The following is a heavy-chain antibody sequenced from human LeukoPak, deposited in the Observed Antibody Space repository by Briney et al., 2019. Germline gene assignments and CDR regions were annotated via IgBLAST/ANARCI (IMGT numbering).Heavy chain of an antibody. D-gene: IGHD2-2*02. Sequence: ASVKVSCKASGYTFTSYYMHWVRQAPGQGLEWMGIINPSGGSTSYAQKFQGRVTMTRDMSTSTVYMELSSLRSEDTAVYYCARGDIVVVPAAIEDMYYFDYWGQGTLVTVSS. CDR2: INPSGGST. CDR1: GYTFTSYY. J-gene: IGHJ4*02. CDR3: ARGDIVVVPAAIEDMYYFDY. V-gene: IGHV1-46*01.